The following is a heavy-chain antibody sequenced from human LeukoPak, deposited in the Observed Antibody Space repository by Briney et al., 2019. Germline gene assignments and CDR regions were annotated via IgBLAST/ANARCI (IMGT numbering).Heavy chain of an antibody. CDR1: GFTFSSYA. Sequence: PGWSLTLSCAASGFTFSSYAMSWVRQAPGKGLEWVSAISGNGGSKYYADSVKRRFSISRDNSKNTLYLQMNSLRAEDTAVYYCAKDRYGGNSVIFSEYFQHWGQGTLVTVSS. CDR3: AKDRYGGNSVIFSEYFQH. D-gene: IGHD4-23*01. CDR2: ISGNGGSK. J-gene: IGHJ1*01. V-gene: IGHV3-23*01.